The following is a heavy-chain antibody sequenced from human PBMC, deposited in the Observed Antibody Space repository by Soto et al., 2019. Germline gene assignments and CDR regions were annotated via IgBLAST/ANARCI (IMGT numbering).Heavy chain of an antibody. Sequence: GGSLRLSCAASGFTFATYWMHWIRQVPGKGLEWVSRINSDASHTYYADSVKGRFTISRDNAKNTLHLEMNSLSAAATAVSYCVRGGHCITTSCYGNWFDRWGQGTRFRASS. D-gene: IGHD2-2*01. CDR2: INSDASHT. CDR1: GFTFATYW. J-gene: IGHJ5*02. CDR3: VRGGHCITTSCYGNWFDR. V-gene: IGHV3-74*01.